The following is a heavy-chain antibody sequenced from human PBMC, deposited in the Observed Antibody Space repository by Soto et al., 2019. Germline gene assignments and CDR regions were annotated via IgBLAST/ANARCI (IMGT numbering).Heavy chain of an antibody. D-gene: IGHD2-15*01. J-gene: IGHJ4*02. CDR1: GGTFSSYT. CDR3: ARARYCSGGSCMSIDY. V-gene: IGHV1-69*02. Sequence: QVQLVQSGAAVKKPGSSVKVSCKASGGTFSSYTISWVRQAPGQGLEWMGRIIPILGIANYAQKFQGRVTITADKSTSTAYRELSSLRSEDTAVYYCARARYCSGGSCMSIDYWGQGTLVTVSS. CDR2: IIPILGIA.